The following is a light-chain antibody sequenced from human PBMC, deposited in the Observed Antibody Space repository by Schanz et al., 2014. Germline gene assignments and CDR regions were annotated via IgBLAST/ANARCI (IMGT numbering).Light chain of an antibody. CDR1: QSVRSN. J-gene: IGKJ4*01. V-gene: IGKV3-20*01. CDR2: GAS. CDR3: QQYGSSPALT. Sequence: EIVLTQSPGTLSLSPGERATLSCRASQSVRSNLAWYQQKPGQAPRLLIYGASSRATGIPDRFSGSGSGTDFTLTISRLEPEDFAVYYCQQYGSSPALTFGGGTKVEIK.